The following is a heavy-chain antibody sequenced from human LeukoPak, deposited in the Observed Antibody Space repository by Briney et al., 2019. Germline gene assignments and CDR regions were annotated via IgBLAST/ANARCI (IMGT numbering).Heavy chain of an antibody. CDR1: GFTFSSYG. Sequence: GGSLRLSCAASGFTFSSYGMHWVRQAPGKGLEWVAVISYDGSNKYYADSVKGRFTISRDNSKNTLYLQMNSLRAEDTAVSYCAKDQDVYCRGGSCYFDYWGQGTLVTVSS. CDR3: AKDQDVYCRGGSCYFDY. J-gene: IGHJ4*02. CDR2: ISYDGSNK. V-gene: IGHV3-30*18. D-gene: IGHD2-15*01.